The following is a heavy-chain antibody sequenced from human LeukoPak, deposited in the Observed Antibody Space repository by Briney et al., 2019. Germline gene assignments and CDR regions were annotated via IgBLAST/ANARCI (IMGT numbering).Heavy chain of an antibody. J-gene: IGHJ5*02. Sequence: QPGGSLRLSCAASGFTFSRNAMSRVRQALGKGLEWVSVISGSACRIYYADSVKGRFTISRDSSKNKLYLQMNSLRAEDTAVYFCVKDDYYDSSGDPNWFDPWGQGTLVTVSS. CDR1: GFTFSRNA. CDR3: VKDDYYDSSGDPNWFDP. CDR2: ISGSACRI. D-gene: IGHD3-22*01. V-gene: IGHV3-23*01.